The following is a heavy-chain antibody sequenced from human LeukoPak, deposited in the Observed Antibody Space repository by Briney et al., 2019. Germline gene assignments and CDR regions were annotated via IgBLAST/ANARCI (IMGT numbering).Heavy chain of an antibody. CDR3: ARDYRTYSSGSPGH. CDR1: GGTFSSYA. J-gene: IGHJ4*02. CDR2: IIPIFGTA. V-gene: IGHV1-69*13. Sequence: ASVKVSCKASGGTFSSYAISWVRQAPGQGLEWMGGIIPIFGTANYAQKFQGRVTITADESTSTAYMELSSLRSEDTAVYYCARDYRTYSSGSPGHWGQGTLVTVSS. D-gene: IGHD6-19*01.